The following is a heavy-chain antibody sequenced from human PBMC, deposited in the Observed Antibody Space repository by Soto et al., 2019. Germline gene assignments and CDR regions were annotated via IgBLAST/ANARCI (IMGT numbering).Heavy chain of an antibody. V-gene: IGHV1-46*01. CDR1: GYTFTSYY. D-gene: IGHD3-22*01. Sequence: QVQLVQSGAEVKKPGASVKVSCKASGYTFTSYYMHWVRQAPGQGLEWMGIINPSGGSTSYAQKFQGRVTMTRDTSTSRVYMELSSLRSEDTAVYYCARDFLDSKYYDSSGYFGARYDYWGQGTLVTVSS. J-gene: IGHJ4*02. CDR2: INPSGGST. CDR3: ARDFLDSKYYDSSGYFGARYDY.